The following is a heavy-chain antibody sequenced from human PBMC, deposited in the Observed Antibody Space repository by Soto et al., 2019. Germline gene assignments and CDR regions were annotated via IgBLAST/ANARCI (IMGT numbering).Heavy chain of an antibody. CDR3: ARHTPAISISDH. CDR2: IYYGGNT. J-gene: IGHJ4*02. CDR1: GGSINTYNLF. D-gene: IGHD2-15*01. V-gene: IGHV4-39*01. Sequence: PSETLSLTCTVSGGSINTYNLFWAWVRQPPGKGLEWIGSIYYGGNTYYSPSLTSRVTISVDTSKNQFSLKLSSVTAADTAVYYCARHTPAISISDHWGQGTLVTVSS.